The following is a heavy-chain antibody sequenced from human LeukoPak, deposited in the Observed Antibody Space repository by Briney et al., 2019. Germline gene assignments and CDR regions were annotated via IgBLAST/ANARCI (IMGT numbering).Heavy chain of an antibody. Sequence: GRSLRLSCAASGFTFSSYAMHWVRQAPGKGLEWVAVISHDGSNKYYADSVKGRFTISRDNSKNTLYLQMNSLRAEDTAVYYCARVQYSSGWYFDYWGQGTLVTVSS. D-gene: IGHD6-19*01. CDR2: ISHDGSNK. CDR3: ARVQYSSGWYFDY. J-gene: IGHJ4*02. CDR1: GFTFSSYA. V-gene: IGHV3-30*04.